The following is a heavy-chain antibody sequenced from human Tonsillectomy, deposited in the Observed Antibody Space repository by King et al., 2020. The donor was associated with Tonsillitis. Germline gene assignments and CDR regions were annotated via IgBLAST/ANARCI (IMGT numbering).Heavy chain of an antibody. CDR3: ARGYSGTYRIDY. J-gene: IGHJ4*02. D-gene: IGHD1-26*01. Sequence: VQLVESGGGLVQPGGSLTLSCAASGFSFSSYWMHWVRQAPGKGLVLVSRTNSDGSSTTYADSVKGRFTISRDNAKNTLYLQMNSLGAEDTAVYYCARGYSGTYRIDYWGQGTLVTVSS. V-gene: IGHV3-74*01. CDR1: GFSFSSYW. CDR2: TNSDGSST.